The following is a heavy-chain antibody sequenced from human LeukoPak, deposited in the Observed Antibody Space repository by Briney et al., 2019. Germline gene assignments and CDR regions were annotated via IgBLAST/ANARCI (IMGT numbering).Heavy chain of an antibody. CDR3: ARVDWGSVDY. V-gene: IGHV1-2*06. D-gene: IGHD3-9*01. J-gene: IGHJ4*02. CDR1: GYTFTSYD. Sequence: ASVKVSXKASGYTFTSYDINWVRQAPGQGLEWMGRINPNSGGTNYAQKFQGRVTMTRDTSISTAYMELSRLRSDDTAVYYCARVDWGSVDYWGQGTLVTVSS. CDR2: INPNSGGT.